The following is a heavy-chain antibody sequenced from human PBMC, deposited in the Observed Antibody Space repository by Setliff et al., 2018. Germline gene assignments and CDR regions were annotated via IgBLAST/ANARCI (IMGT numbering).Heavy chain of an antibody. J-gene: IGHJ4*02. Sequence: ETLSLTCTVSAGSINLYYWSWIRQPPGKEMEWIGYMHYTGTASFNPALKSRVSIFVDASKDHFSLHLSSVTAADTAMYYCAGSHGSGGYYSDAPYYFQYWGQGTLVTVAS. CDR3: AGSHGSGGYYSDAPYYFQY. V-gene: IGHV4-59*01. D-gene: IGHD3-10*01. CDR1: AGSINLYY. CDR2: MHYTGTA.